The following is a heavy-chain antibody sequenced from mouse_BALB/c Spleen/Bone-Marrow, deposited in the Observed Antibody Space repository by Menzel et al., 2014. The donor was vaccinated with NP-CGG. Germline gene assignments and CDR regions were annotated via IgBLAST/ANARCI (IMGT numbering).Heavy chain of an antibody. CDR2: IWGDGST. CDR3: ARSFTTVVATPFDY. V-gene: IGHV2-6-7*01. Sequence: VKLMESGPGLVAPSQSLSITCTVSGFSLTGYGVNWVRQPPGKGLEWLGMIWGDGSTDYNSVLKSRLNISKDNFKSQVFLKMNSLQTDDTARYYCARSFTTVVATPFDYWGQGTTLTVSS. D-gene: IGHD1-1*01. J-gene: IGHJ2*01. CDR1: GFSLTGYG.